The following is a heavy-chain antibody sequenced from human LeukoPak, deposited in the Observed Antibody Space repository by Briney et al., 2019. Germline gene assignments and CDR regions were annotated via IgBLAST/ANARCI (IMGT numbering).Heavy chain of an antibody. J-gene: IGHJ3*02. Sequence: GSLRLSCAASGFTFSNAWMSWVRQAPGKGLEWIGRIYTSGSTNYNPSLKSRVTISVDTSKNQFSLKLSSVTAADTAVYYCASNGIKLGATNAFDIWGQGTMVTVSS. V-gene: IGHV4-4*08. CDR2: IYTSGST. CDR3: ASNGIKLGATNAFDI. CDR1: GFTFSNAW. D-gene: IGHD1-26*01.